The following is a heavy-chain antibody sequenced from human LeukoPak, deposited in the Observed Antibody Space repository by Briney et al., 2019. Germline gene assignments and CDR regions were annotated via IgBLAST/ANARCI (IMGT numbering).Heavy chain of an antibody. D-gene: IGHD1-26*01. CDR3: ARDRRVGAINFGY. V-gene: IGHV3-48*03. J-gene: IGHJ4*02. Sequence: PGGSLRLSCAASGFTFSSYEMNWVRQAPGKGLEWVSYISSRGSTIYYADSVKGRFTISRDNAKESLYLQMNSLRAEDTAVYYCARDRRVGAINFGYWGQGTLVTVPS. CDR1: GFTFSSYE. CDR2: ISSRGSTI.